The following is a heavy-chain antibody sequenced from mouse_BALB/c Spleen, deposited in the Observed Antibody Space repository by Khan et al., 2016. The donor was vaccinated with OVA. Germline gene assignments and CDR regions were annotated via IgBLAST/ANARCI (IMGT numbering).Heavy chain of an antibody. D-gene: IGHD2-1*01. CDR2: IYPGNSDI. V-gene: IGHV1-5*01. CDR1: GYTFTSYW. Sequence: VQLKQSGTVLARPGASVKMSCKASGYTFTSYWMHWVKQRPGKGLEWIGAIYPGNSDINYNQKFKGRAKLTAVTSTSTAYMELNSLTNEDSAVYYCTRNGFGNYESWDYWGQGTTLTVSS. CDR3: TRNGFGNYESWDY. J-gene: IGHJ2*01.